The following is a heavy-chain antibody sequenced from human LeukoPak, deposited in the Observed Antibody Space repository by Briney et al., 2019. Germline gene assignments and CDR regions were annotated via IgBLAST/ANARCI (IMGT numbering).Heavy chain of an antibody. D-gene: IGHD2-8*01. CDR2: INPNSGGT. V-gene: IGHV1-2*02. Sequence: ASVKVSCKASGYTFTGYYMHWVRQAPGQGLEWMGWINPNSGGTNYAQKFQGRVTMTRDTSISTAYMELSRLRSDDTAVYYCARGGSCTNGVCYIYYFDYWGQGTLVTVSS. J-gene: IGHJ4*02. CDR3: ARGGSCTNGVCYIYYFDY. CDR1: GYTFTGYY.